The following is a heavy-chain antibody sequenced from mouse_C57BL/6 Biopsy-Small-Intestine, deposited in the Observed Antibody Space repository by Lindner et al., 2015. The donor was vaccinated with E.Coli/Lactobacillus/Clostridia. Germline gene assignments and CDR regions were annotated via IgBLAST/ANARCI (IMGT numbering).Heavy chain of an antibody. V-gene: IGHV1-82*01. CDR3: ARGDGYYFDY. Sequence: LQESGASVKISCKASGYAFSSSWMNWVKQRPGKGLEWIGRIYPGDGDTNYNGKFKGKATLTADKSSSTAYMQLSSLTSEDSAVYFCARGDGYYFDYWGQGTTLTVSS. D-gene: IGHD2-3*01. J-gene: IGHJ2*01. CDR1: GYAFSSSW. CDR2: IYPGDGDT.